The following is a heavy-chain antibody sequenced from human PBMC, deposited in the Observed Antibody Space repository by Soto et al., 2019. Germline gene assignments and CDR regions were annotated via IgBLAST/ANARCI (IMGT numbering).Heavy chain of an antibody. CDR1: GYSISSGYY. Sequence: WETLSLTCTVSGYSISSGYYWGWIRQPPGAGLEWMGSVFHSGNTFYNASLRSRLTISVDTSKNQISLKLSSLTDTDTAIYYCARLSHPRYYCDYWGQGTLVTVSS. V-gene: IGHV4-38-2*02. CDR3: ARLSHPRYYCDY. J-gene: IGHJ4*02. CDR2: VFHSGNT.